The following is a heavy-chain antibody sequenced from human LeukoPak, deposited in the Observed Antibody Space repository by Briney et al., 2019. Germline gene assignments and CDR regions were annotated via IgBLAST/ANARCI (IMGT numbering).Heavy chain of an antibody. CDR2: IFHSGTT. CDR1: GASFSDYY. CDR3: ARHARVAAHTNHLDY. J-gene: IGHJ4*02. D-gene: IGHD2-15*01. Sequence: KPSETLSLTCAVYGASFSDYYWSWIRQSPGKGLEWIGEIFHSGTTNYNPSLKSRVTMSVDTSKNHFSLKLSSVTAADTAVYYCARHARVAAHTNHLDYWGQGTLVTVSS. V-gene: IGHV4-34*12.